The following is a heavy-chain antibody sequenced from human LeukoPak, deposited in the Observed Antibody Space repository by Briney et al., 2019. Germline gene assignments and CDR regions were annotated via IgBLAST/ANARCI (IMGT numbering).Heavy chain of an antibody. J-gene: IGHJ6*02. V-gene: IGHV3-21*01. D-gene: IGHD6-19*01. Sequence: GGSLRLSCAASGFTFSGYTMNWVRQAPGKGLEWISSISSGSDYIYYANSVKGRFTISRDNAKNSLYLQVSSLRAEDTAVYYCARGGGWDAYYYYGLDVWGQGTTVTVSS. CDR1: GFTFSGYT. CDR3: ARGGGWDAYYYYGLDV. CDR2: ISSGSDYI.